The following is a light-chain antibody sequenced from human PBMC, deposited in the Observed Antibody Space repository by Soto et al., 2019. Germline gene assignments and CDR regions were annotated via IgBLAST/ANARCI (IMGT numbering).Light chain of an antibody. J-gene: IGLJ1*01. CDR1: SSDVGGYDY. V-gene: IGLV2-8*01. CDR2: EVS. CDR3: SSYAGTATLYV. Sequence: LTQPPSASGSPGQSVTISCTGSSSDVGGYDYVSWYQQHPGKAPKLLIYEVSKRPSGVPDRFSGSKSGNTASLTVSGLQAEDEADYYCSSYAGTATLYVFGIGTKVTVL.